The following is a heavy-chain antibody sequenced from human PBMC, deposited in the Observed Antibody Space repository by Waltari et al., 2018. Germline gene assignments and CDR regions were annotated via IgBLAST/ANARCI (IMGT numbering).Heavy chain of an antibody. CDR2: ITHSGST. Sequence: QVQLQQWGAGLLKPSETLTLTCAVTGGSFSGYYWNWIRQPPGKGLEWIGEITHSGSTNYNPALKSRVTISVDRTKNQFSLKLTSVTAADTAVYFCARGPGWTIAARPLDSWGQGTLVTVSS. V-gene: IGHV4-34*01. CDR3: ARGPGWTIAARPLDS. D-gene: IGHD6-6*01. CDR1: GGSFSGYY. J-gene: IGHJ4*02.